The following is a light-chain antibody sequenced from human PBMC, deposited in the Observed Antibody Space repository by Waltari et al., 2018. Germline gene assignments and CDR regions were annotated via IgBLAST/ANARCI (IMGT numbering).Light chain of an antibody. J-gene: IGLJ2*01. CDR2: AVD. V-gene: IGLV2-11*01. CDR3: CSYAGGQTVI. CDR1: SLDVGASDY. Sequence: QSALTQPRPVSGSPGPSVTISCTGTSLDVGASDYFSWYQQHPGKAPKPVIYAVDKRPSGVPDHFSGSKSGNTASLTVSGLQAEDEADYYCCSYAGGQTVIFGGGTRLTVL.